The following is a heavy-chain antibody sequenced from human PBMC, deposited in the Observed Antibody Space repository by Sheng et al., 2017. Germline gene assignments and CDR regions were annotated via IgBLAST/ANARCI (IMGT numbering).Heavy chain of an antibody. CDR2: IYHSGNT. Sequence: QVQLLESGPGLVEPSQTLSLTCAVSGGSTSSDAYYWSWIRQHPGKGLEWIGYIYHSGNTYYNPSLESRVTISLDTSKNQFFLKLTSVTAADTAMYYCARAYYYDSSGFHDGFDIWGQGDNGHRLF. J-gene: IGHJ3*02. CDR1: GGSTSSDAYY. D-gene: IGHD3-22*01. V-gene: IGHV4-31*11. CDR3: ARAYYYDSSGFHDGFDI.